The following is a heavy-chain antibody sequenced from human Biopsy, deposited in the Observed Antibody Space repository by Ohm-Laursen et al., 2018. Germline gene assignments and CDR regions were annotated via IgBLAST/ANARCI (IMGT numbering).Heavy chain of an antibody. CDR3: ARDRGFYSDRTAPGYFDL. Sequence: TLSLTCTVSGDSISSYYWSWIRQPPGKGLEWIGYVYYTGSTDYNPSLQSRVTILVDTSKNHFSLRLRSVTPADTAIYYCARDRGFYSDRTAPGYFDLWGRGTLVTVSS. J-gene: IGHJ2*01. V-gene: IGHV4-59*01. D-gene: IGHD3-22*01. CDR2: VYYTGST. CDR1: GDSISSYY.